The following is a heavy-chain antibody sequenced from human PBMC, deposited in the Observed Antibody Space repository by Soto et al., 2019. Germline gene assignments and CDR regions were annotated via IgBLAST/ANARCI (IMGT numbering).Heavy chain of an antibody. Sequence: GGSLRLSCAASGFTFSSYGMHWVRQAPGKGLEWVAVISYDGSNKYYADSVKGRFTISRDNSKNTLYLQMNSLRAEDTAVYYCEKQASLSGVYYFDYWGQATLVTVSS. J-gene: IGHJ4*02. V-gene: IGHV3-30*18. CDR2: ISYDGSNK. D-gene: IGHD3-3*01. CDR3: EKQASLSGVYYFDY. CDR1: GFTFSSYG.